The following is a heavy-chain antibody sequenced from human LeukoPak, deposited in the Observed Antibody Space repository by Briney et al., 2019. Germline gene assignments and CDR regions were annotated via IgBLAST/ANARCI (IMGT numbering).Heavy chain of an antibody. J-gene: IGHJ5*01. CDR3: AREILVPGVNLVNWFDS. CDR1: GGSIIDYY. CDR2: ISGGGAT. Sequence: PSETLSLTCTVSGGSIIDYYWNWTRQSAGKGLEYIGRISGGGATSYNPSLQSRITMSVGTSKNQFSLHLTSVTAADTAIYYCAREILVPGVNLVNWFDSWGQGFLVTVSS. D-gene: IGHD3-10*01. V-gene: IGHV4-4*07.